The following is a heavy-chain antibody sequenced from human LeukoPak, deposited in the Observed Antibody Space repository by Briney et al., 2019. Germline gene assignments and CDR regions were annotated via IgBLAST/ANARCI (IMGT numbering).Heavy chain of an antibody. CDR1: EFTFSSYW. V-gene: IGHV3-7*01. CDR3: ARDIVVVVAATPGGEFDY. CDR2: IKQDGSEK. D-gene: IGHD2-15*01. Sequence: GGSLRLSCAASEFTFSSYWMSWVRQAPGKGLEWVASIKQDGSEKYYVDSVKGRFTISRDNAKNSLYLQMNSLRAEDTAVYYCARDIVVVVAATPGGEFDYWGQGTLVTVSS. J-gene: IGHJ4*02.